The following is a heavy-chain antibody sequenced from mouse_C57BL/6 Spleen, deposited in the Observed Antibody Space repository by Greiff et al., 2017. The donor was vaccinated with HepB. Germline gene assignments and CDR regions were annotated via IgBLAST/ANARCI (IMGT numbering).Heavy chain of an antibody. V-gene: IGHV1-64*01. Sequence: QVHVKQPGAELVKPGASVKLSCKASGYTFTSYWMHWVKQRPGQGLEWIGMIHPNSGSTNYNEKFKSKATLTVDKSSSTAYMQLSSLTSEDSAVYYCARWVYGNYERGWFAYWGQGTLVTVSA. CDR1: GYTFTSYW. CDR3: ARWVYGNYERGWFAY. J-gene: IGHJ3*01. CDR2: IHPNSGST. D-gene: IGHD2-1*01.